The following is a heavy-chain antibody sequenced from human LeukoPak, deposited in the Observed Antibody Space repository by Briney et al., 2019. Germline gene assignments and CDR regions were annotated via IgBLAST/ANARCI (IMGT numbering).Heavy chain of an antibody. J-gene: IGHJ6*02. CDR1: GFTFSNYW. CDR3: ARDYRVIAVEGATQEYFFQGMDV. V-gene: IGHV3-7*01. D-gene: IGHD2-15*01. CDR2: MNQDGSEK. Sequence: GGSLRLSCGASGFTFSNYWMSWVRQAPGKGLEWVANMNQDGSEKYYLDSVKGRFTISRDNAKNSLYLQMNSLRAEDTAVYYCARDYRVIAVEGATQEYFFQGMDVWGQGTTVTVSS.